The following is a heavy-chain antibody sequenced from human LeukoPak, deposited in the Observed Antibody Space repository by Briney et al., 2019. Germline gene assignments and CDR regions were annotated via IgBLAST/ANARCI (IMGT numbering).Heavy chain of an antibody. Sequence: PGGSLRLSCTASGLTFSTSGFNWVRQAPGKGLEWVASIGPTGSDRYHADSIKGRFTISRDNANKFLYLQMNSLRAEDTAVYYCATETNGRHYDYWGQGTLLTVSS. CDR2: IGPTGSDR. V-gene: IGHV3-21*01. CDR1: GLTFSTSG. D-gene: IGHD1-14*01. CDR3: ATETNGRHYDY. J-gene: IGHJ4*02.